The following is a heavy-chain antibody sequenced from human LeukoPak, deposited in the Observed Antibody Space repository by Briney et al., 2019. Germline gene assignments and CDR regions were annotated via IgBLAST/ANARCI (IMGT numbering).Heavy chain of an antibody. V-gene: IGHV3-15*01. CDR1: GFTFSNDW. CDR2: IKTKTDGATT. D-gene: IGHD1-26*01. CDR3: TTEVDWVGATTSGHY. J-gene: IGHJ4*02. Sequence: GGSLRLSCAASGFTFSNDWMSWVRQAPGKGLEWVGRIKTKTDGATTDYAAPVQGRFTFSRDDSKSTLYLQMNSLKTEDTAVYYCTTEVDWVGATTSGHYWGQGTLVTVSS.